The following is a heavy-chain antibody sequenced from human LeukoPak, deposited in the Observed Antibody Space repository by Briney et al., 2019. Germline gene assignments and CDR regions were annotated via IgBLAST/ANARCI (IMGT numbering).Heavy chain of an antibody. Sequence: GESLKISCKGSGYSFTSYWIGWVRQMPGKGLKWMGIIYPGDSDTKYSPSFQGQVTLSADKSISTAYLQWSSLKASDTAMYYCAKVGYCNTTSCYNVFDYWGQGTLVTVSS. V-gene: IGHV5-51*01. CDR2: IYPGDSDT. D-gene: IGHD2-2*02. CDR1: GYSFTSYW. J-gene: IGHJ4*02. CDR3: AKVGYCNTTSCYNVFDY.